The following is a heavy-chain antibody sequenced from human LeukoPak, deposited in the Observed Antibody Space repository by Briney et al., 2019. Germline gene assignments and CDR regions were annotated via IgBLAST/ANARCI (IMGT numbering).Heavy chain of an antibody. CDR1: GFTFSSYS. D-gene: IGHD1-26*01. Sequence: GGFLRLSCAASGFTFSSYSMNWVRQAPGKGLEWVSSISSSSSYIYYADSVKGRFTISRDNAKNSLYLQMNSLRAEDTAVYYCARAGISAADAFDIWGQGTMVTVSS. CDR2: ISSSSSYI. V-gene: IGHV3-21*01. CDR3: ARAGISAADAFDI. J-gene: IGHJ3*02.